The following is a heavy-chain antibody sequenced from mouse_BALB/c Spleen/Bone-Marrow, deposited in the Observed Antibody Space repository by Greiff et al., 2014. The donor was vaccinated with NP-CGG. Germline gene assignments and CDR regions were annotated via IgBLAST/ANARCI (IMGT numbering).Heavy chain of an antibody. CDR2: INPYNGDI. V-gene: IGHV1-20*02. Sequence: VQLQQSGPELVKPGASVKISCKASGYSFTGYFMNWVMQSHGKSLEWIGRINPYNGDIFYTQKFKGKATLTVDKSSNTAHMELRSLASEDSAVYYCARSRDYDGFAYWAKGLWSLSLQ. J-gene: IGHJ3*01. CDR1: GYSFTGYF. CDR3: ARSRDYDGFAY. D-gene: IGHD2-4*01.